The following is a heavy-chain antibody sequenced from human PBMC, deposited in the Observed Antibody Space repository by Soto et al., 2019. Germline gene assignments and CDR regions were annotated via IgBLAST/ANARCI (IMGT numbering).Heavy chain of an antibody. CDR1: GFTFSSYS. V-gene: IGHV3-21*01. J-gene: IGHJ1*01. Sequence: PGGSLRLSCAASGFTFSSYSMNWVRQAPGKGLEWVSSISSSSSYIYYADSVKGRFTISRDNAKNSLYLQMNSLRAEDTAVYYCARDRYCSGVSCYREHHTLLAYWGQGTLVPVSS. D-gene: IGHD2-15*01. CDR3: ARDRYCSGVSCYREHHTLLAY. CDR2: ISSSSSYI.